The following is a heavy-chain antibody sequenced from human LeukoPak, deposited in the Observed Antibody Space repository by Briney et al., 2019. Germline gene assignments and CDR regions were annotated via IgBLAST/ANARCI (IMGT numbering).Heavy chain of an antibody. D-gene: IGHD5-12*01. CDR3: ACVDIAMLYDYNYGVDG. Sequence: GGSLRLSCAASGFTLGNYWMSWFRQAPGKGLEWVANIKQDGSEKSYVDSVKGRFTVSRDNAKNSLFLQLNSLRAEDTAVYYCACVDIAMLYDYNYGVDGWGQGTTVTVSS. CDR1: GFTLGNYW. J-gene: IGHJ6*02. V-gene: IGHV3-7*01. CDR2: IKQDGSEK.